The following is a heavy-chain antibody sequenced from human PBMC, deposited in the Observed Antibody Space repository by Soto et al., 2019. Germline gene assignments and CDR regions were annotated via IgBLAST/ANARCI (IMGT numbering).Heavy chain of an antibody. Sequence: PGESLKISCKGSGYSFTSYWIGWVRQMPGKGLEWMGIIYPGDSDTRYSPSFQGQVTISADKSISTAYLQWSSLKASDTAMYYCARVFYSNYEDYYYYGMDVWGQGTTVTVSS. J-gene: IGHJ6*02. CDR1: GYSFTSYW. V-gene: IGHV5-51*01. CDR3: ARVFYSNYEDYYYYGMDV. CDR2: IYPGDSDT. D-gene: IGHD4-4*01.